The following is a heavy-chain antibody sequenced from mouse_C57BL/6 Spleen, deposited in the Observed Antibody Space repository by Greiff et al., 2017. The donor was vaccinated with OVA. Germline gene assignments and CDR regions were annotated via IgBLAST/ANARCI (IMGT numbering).Heavy chain of an antibody. V-gene: IGHV5-17*01. CDR2: ISSGSSTI. CDR3: ARRDDGYHVAY. CDR1: GFTFSDYG. J-gene: IGHJ3*01. Sequence: EVQLVESGGGLVKPGGSLKLSCAASGFTFSDYGMHWVRQAPEKGLEWVAYISSGSSTIYYADTVKGRFTISRDNAKNTLFLQMTSLRSEDTAMYYCARRDDGYHVAYWGQGTLVTVSA. D-gene: IGHD2-3*01.